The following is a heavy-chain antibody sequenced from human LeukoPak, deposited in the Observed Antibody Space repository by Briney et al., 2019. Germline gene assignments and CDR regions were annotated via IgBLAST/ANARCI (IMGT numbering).Heavy chain of an antibody. J-gene: IGHJ4*02. CDR2: INHSGSS. CDR1: GESFKDYY. CDR3: ARSGAYQHSSSYDY. D-gene: IGHD6-13*01. Sequence: SETLSLTCAVYGESFKDYYWNWIRQPPGKGLEWIGEINHSGSSNYNPSLKSRVTISVDTSKNQFSLKLSSVTAADTAVYYCARSGAYQHSSSYDYWGQGTLVTVSS. V-gene: IGHV4-34*01.